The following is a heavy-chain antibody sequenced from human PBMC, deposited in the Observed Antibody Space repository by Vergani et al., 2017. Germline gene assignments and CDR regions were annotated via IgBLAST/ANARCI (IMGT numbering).Heavy chain of an antibody. J-gene: IGHJ6*03. D-gene: IGHD2-2*02. V-gene: IGHV3-21*01. CDR3: ASFGYCSSTSCYKPAGNYYYYMDV. Sequence: EVQLVESGGGLVQPGGSLRLSCAASGFTFSSYSMNWVRQAPGKGLEWVSSISSSSSYIYYADSVKGRFTISRDNAKNSLYLQMNSLRAEDTAVYYCASFGYCSSTSCYKPAGNYYYYMDVWGKGTTVTVSS. CDR1: GFTFSSYS. CDR2: ISSSSSYI.